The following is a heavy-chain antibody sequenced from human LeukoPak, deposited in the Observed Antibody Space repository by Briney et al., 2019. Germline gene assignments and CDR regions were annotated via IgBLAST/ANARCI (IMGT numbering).Heavy chain of an antibody. CDR3: AREAGGYSSSGFFDY. D-gene: IGHD6-6*01. V-gene: IGHV4-59*12. J-gene: IGHJ4*02. CDR1: GGSITSYY. Sequence: SETLSLTCTVSGGSITSYYWSWIRQPPGKGLEWIGYIYSSGSTNYNPSLKSRVTISVDTSKNQFSLKLSSVTAADTAVYYCAREAGGYSSSGFFDYWGQGTLVTVSS. CDR2: IYSSGST.